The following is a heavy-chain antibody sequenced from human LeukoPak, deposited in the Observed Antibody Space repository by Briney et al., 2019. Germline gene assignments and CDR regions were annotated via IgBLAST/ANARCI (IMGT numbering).Heavy chain of an antibody. CDR1: VGSISSSSYY. CDR2: IYYSGST. J-gene: IGHJ3*02. D-gene: IGHD3-22*01. CDR3: AAYYYDSSGYYAFDI. V-gene: IGHV4-39*07. Sequence: SETLSLTCTVSVGSISSSSYYWGWIRQRPGKGLEWSGRIYYSGSTYYNPSLKSRVTISVDTSKNQFSLKLSSVTAADTAVYYCAAYYYDSSGYYAFDIWGQGTMVTVSS.